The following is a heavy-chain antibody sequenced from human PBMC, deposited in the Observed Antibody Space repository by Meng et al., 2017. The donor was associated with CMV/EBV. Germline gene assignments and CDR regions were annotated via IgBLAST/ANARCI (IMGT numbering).Heavy chain of an antibody. CDR3: ARDGNYHGV. CDR1: GFTVSNNY. V-gene: IGHV3-53*01. CDR2: IYSEGTT. J-gene: IGHJ4*02. D-gene: IGHD1-7*01. Sequence: ELQVGGAGGGLVPPGGSLRLSRAASGFTVSNNYMRWFRQAPGKGLEWVSLIYSEGTTDYADSVKGRFTISRDNSKNTLYLQMNSLRAEDTAVYYCARDGNYHGVWGQGTLVTVSS.